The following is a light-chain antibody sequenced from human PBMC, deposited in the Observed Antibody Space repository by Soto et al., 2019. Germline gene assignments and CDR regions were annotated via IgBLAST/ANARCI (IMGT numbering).Light chain of an antibody. J-gene: IGLJ1*01. CDR2: EVS. Sequence: QSALTQPASVSGSPGQSITISCTGTSSDVGGYNYVSWFQHHPGKAPKLIIYEVSYRPSGVSARFSGSKSGDTASLTISGVQAEEEADDYCSSFTNTITRYAFGTGTKLTVL. V-gene: IGLV2-14*01. CDR3: SSFTNTITRYA. CDR1: SSDVGGYNY.